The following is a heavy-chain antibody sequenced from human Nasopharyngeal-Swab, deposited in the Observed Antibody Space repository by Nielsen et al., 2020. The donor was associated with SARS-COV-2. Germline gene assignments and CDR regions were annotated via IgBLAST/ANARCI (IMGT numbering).Heavy chain of an antibody. CDR1: GRSFSGYY. J-gene: IGHJ6*02. D-gene: IGHD3-22*01. CDR3: ARGSYDSSGEYYYYGMDV. V-gene: IGHV4-34*01. Sequence: SETLSLTCAVYGRSFSGYYWSWIRQPPGKGFEWIGEINHSGSTNYNPSLKSRVTISVDTSKNQFSLKLSSVTAADTAVYYCARGSYDSSGEYYYYGMDVWGQGTTVTVSS. CDR2: INHSGST.